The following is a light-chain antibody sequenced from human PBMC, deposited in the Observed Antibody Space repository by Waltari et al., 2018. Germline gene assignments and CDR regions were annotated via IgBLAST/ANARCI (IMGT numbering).Light chain of an antibody. CDR1: QSVLYRSNNKNY. Sequence: DIVMTQSPDSLAVSLGEGATINCKSSQSVLYRSNNKNYLAWYQKKPGQPPKLLIYWASTRESGVPDRFSGGGSGTDFTLSISSLHAEDVAVYYCQQYYTTPRTFGQGTKVEIK. CDR2: WAS. CDR3: QQYYTTPRT. V-gene: IGKV4-1*01. J-gene: IGKJ1*01.